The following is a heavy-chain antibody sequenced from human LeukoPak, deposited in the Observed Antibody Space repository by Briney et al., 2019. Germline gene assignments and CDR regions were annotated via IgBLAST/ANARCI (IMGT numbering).Heavy chain of an antibody. J-gene: IGHJ3*02. CDR3: ARHASIVGATTDAFDI. CDR2: IYYSGST. CDR1: DDSISSGSYY. V-gene: IGHV4-61*01. Sequence: SQTLSLTCTVSDDSISSGSYYWSWIRQPPGKGLEWIGYIYYSGSTNYNPSLKSRVTISVDTSKNQFSLKLSSVTAADTAVYYCARHASIVGATTDAFDIWGQGTMVTVSS. D-gene: IGHD1-26*01.